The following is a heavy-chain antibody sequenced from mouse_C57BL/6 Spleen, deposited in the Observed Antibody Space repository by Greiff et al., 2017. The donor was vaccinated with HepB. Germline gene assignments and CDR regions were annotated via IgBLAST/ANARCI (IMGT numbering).Heavy chain of an antibody. CDR1: GYTFTDYN. CDR3: ARLRREGYYAMDY. Sequence: EVQLQQSGPELVKPGASVKIPCKASGYTFTDYNMDWVKQSHGKSLEWIGDINPNNGGTIYNQKFKGKATLTVDKSSSTAYMELRSLTSEDTAVYYCARLRREGYYAMDYWGQGTSVTVSS. D-gene: IGHD2-12*01. V-gene: IGHV1-18*01. J-gene: IGHJ4*01. CDR2: INPNNGGT.